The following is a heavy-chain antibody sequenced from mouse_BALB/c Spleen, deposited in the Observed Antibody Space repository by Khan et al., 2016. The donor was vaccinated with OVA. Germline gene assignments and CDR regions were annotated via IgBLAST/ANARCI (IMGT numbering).Heavy chain of an antibody. Sequence: EVELVESGGGLVQPGGSLKLSCAASGFTFSSYGMSWVRQTPDKRLELVATINSNGGSTYYPDSVKGRFTISRDNAKNTLYLQMSRLKSEDTAMYYCARMARTINGGQGTILTVSS. CDR2: INSNGGST. V-gene: IGHV5-6-3*01. CDR1: GFTFSSYG. CDR3: ARMARTIN. J-gene: IGHJ2*01.